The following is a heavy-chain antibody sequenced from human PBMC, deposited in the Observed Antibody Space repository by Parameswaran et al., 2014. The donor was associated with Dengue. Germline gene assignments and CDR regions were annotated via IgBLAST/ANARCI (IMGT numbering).Heavy chain of an antibody. V-gene: IGHV4-4*07. J-gene: IGHJ5*02. Sequence: RWIRQPPGKGLEWIGRIYTSGSTNYNPSLKSRVTMSVDTSKNQFSLKLSSVTAADTAVYYCAVAAAGWGDWFDPWGQGTLVTVSS. D-gene: IGHD6-13*01. CDR3: AVAAAGWGDWFDP. CDR2: IYTSGST.